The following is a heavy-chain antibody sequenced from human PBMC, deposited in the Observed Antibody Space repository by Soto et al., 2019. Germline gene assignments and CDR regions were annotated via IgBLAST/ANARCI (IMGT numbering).Heavy chain of an antibody. D-gene: IGHD3-16*02. V-gene: IGHV4-34*01. CDR1: GGSFSGYY. CDR2: INHSGST. J-gene: IGHJ4*02. CDR3: ARKRMITFGGVIVRPFDY. Sequence: QVQLQQWGAGLLKPSETLSLTRAVYGGSFSGYYWSWIRQPPGKGLEWIGEINHSGSTNYNPSLKSRVTISVDTSKNQFSLKLSSVTAADTAVYYCARKRMITFGGVIVRPFDYWGQGTLVTVSS.